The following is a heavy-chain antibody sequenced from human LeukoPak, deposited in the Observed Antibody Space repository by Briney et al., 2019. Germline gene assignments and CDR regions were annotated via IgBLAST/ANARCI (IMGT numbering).Heavy chain of an antibody. Sequence: GGSLRLSCAASGFTFSSYWMTWVRQAPGKGLEWVANIKQAGSEKYYVDSVKGRFTISRDNAKNTLYLQMNSLRAEDTAVYYCARGRAYYDSSGYYYLFDYWGQGTLVTVSS. CDR2: IKQAGSEK. D-gene: IGHD3-22*01. CDR1: GFTFSSYW. J-gene: IGHJ4*02. V-gene: IGHV3-7*01. CDR3: ARGRAYYDSSGYYYLFDY.